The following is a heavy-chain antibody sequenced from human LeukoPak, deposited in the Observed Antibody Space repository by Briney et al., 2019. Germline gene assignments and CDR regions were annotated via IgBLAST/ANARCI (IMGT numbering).Heavy chain of an antibody. J-gene: IGHJ4*02. V-gene: IGHV4-59*01. CDR3: ARGRAWPDYDFWSGYYRLDY. CDR1: GGSISSYY. Sequence: ASETQSLTCTASGGSISSYYWSWIRQPPGKGLEWIGYIYYSGSTNYNPSLKSRVTISVDTSKNQFSLKLSSVTAADTAVYYCARGRAWPDYDFWSGYYRLDYWGQGTLVTVSS. CDR2: IYYSGST. D-gene: IGHD3-3*01.